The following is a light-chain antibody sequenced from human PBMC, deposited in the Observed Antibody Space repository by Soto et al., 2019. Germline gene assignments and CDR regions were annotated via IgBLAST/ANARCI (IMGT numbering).Light chain of an antibody. J-gene: IGKJ2*01. V-gene: IGKV3-11*01. CDR2: DAS. CDR3: QQYGSSPKT. CDR1: QSVSSF. Sequence: EIVLTQSPATVSLSPGERATLSCRASQSVSSFLSWHQQKPGQAPRLLIYDASKRATGIPARFSGSGSGTDFTLTISSLEPEDFAVYYCQQYGSSPKTFGQGTKLEIK.